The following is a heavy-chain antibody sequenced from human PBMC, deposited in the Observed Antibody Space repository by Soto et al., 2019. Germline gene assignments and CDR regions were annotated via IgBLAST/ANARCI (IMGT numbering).Heavy chain of an antibody. CDR1: GGSFSGYY. V-gene: IGHV4-34*01. D-gene: IGHD6-19*01. Sequence: SETLSLTCAVYGGSFSGYYWSWIRQPPGKGLEWIGEINRSGSTNYNPSLKSRVTISVDTSKNQFSLKLSSVTAADTAVYYCARFPRIAVDGSRGAYWGQGTLVTVSS. CDR3: ARFPRIAVDGSRGAY. CDR2: INRSGST. J-gene: IGHJ4*02.